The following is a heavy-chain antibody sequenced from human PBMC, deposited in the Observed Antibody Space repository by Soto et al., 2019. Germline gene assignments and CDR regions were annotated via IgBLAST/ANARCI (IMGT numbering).Heavy chain of an antibody. CDR2: ISYDGSNK. CDR3: ARYIAAAV. CDR1: GFTFSSYA. J-gene: IGHJ4*02. Sequence: GGSLRLSCAASGFTFSSYAMHWVRQAPGKGLEWVAVISYDGSNKYYADSVKGRFTISRDNSKNTLYLQMNSLRAEDTAVYYCARYIAAAVWGQGTLVTVSS. V-gene: IGHV3-30-3*01. D-gene: IGHD6-13*01.